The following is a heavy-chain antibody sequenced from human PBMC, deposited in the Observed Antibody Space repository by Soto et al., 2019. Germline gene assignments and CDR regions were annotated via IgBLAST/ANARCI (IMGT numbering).Heavy chain of an antibody. CDR2: ISYDGSNK. CDR1: GFTFSSYG. V-gene: IGHV3-30*18. J-gene: IGHJ4*02. D-gene: IGHD5-18*01. Sequence: GESLKISCAASGFTFSSYGMHWVRQAPGKGLEWVAVISYDGSNKYYADSVKGRFTISRDNSKNTLYLQMNSLRAEDTAVYYCAKEPERGYGYYFDYWGQGTLVTVSS. CDR3: AKEPERGYGYYFDY.